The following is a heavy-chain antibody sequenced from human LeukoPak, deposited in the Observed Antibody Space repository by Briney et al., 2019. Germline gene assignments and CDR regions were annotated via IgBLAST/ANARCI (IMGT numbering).Heavy chain of an antibody. CDR3: ARGNRRLGYYGSGSRLPYDS. Sequence: PSGTLSLTCAVSGGSISSNYWWSWVRQPPGKGLAWIGEISHSGSTTYNPSLKSRVTVSVDTSKNQFSLSLTSVTAADTAVYFCARGNRRLGYYGSGSRLPYDSWGQGTLVTVSS. D-gene: IGHD3-10*01. CDR1: GGSISSNYW. V-gene: IGHV4-4*02. CDR2: ISHSGST. J-gene: IGHJ5*02.